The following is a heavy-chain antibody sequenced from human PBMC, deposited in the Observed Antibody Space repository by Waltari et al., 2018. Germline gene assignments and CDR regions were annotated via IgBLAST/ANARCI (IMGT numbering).Heavy chain of an antibody. CDR2: IGTAGDT. J-gene: IGHJ2*01. V-gene: IGHV3-13*01. D-gene: IGHD5-18*01. Sequence: EVQLVESGGGLVQPGGSLRLSCAASGFTFSSYDMHWVRQATGKGLEWVSAIGTAGDTDYPGSVKGRFTISRENAKNSLYLQMNSLRAGDTAVYYCARGLERSGYSYGRPWYFDLWGRGTLVTVSS. CDR3: ARGLERSGYSYGRPWYFDL. CDR1: GFTFSSYD.